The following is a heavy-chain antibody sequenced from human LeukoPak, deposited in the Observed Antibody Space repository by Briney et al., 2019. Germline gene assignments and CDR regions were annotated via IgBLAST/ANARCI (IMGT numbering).Heavy chain of an antibody. CDR2: IYTGGST. D-gene: IGHD1-26*01. V-gene: IGHV3-53*01. Sequence: GGCLRLSCATSGFTVSSNYMTWVRQAPGKGLEWVSVIYTGGSTYYADSVKGRFTISRDTSKNTLYLQMNSLRAEDTAVYYCARVSPGRGPRAGFDYWGQGTLVTVFS. CDR3: ARVSPGRGPRAGFDY. CDR1: GFTVSSNY. J-gene: IGHJ4*02.